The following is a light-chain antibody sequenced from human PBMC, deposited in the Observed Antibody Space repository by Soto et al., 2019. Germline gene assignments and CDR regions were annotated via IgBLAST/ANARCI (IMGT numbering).Light chain of an antibody. J-gene: IGLJ1*01. CDR3: SSYTSSSTDV. CDR2: DVS. CDR1: GSDVGGYDY. V-gene: IGLV2-14*01. Sequence: QSALTQPASVSGSPGQSIAISCTGTGSDVGGYDYVSWYQQHPGKAPKLMIYDVSNRPSGVSNRFSGSKSDNTASLTISGLQAEDEADYYCSSYTSSSTDVFGTGTKVTVL.